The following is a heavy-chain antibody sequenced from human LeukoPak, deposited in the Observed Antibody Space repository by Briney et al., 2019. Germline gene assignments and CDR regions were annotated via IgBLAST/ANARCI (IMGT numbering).Heavy chain of an antibody. CDR3: AKESPYGDNRLYYFDY. V-gene: IGHV3-23*01. CDR1: GFTFGSYA. Sequence: GGSLRLSCAASGFTFGSYAISWVRQAPGKGLELVSAISSTGGRTYYADSVKGRFTISRDNSRNTVYLQMNSLRAEDTAVYYCAKESPYGDNRLYYFDYWGQGTLVTVSS. CDR2: ISSTGGRT. D-gene: IGHD4-17*01. J-gene: IGHJ4*02.